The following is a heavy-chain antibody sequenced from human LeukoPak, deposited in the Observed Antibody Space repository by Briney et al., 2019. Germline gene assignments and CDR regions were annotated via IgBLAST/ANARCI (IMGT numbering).Heavy chain of an antibody. CDR2: IIPIFGTA. J-gene: IGHJ4*02. Sequence: SVKVSCKASGGTFISYAISWVRQAPGQGLEWMGGIIPIFGTANYAQKFQGRVTITTDESTSTAYMELSSLRSEDTAVYYCASEYYDSSGYPKYYFDYWGQGTLVTVSS. D-gene: IGHD3-22*01. CDR3: ASEYYDSSGYPKYYFDY. CDR1: GGTFISYA. V-gene: IGHV1-69*05.